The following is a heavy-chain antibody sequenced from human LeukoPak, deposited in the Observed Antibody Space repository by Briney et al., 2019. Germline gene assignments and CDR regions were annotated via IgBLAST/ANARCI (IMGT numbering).Heavy chain of an antibody. J-gene: IGHJ2*01. CDR2: ISSSSTYI. CDR1: GFTFSSYS. V-gene: IGHV3-21*01. Sequence: GGSLRLSCAASGFTFSSYSMNWVRQAPGKGLEWVSSISSSSTYIYYAGSVKGRFTISRDNAKNSLFLQMNSLGAEDTAVYYCARDKGREVLFPRGDWYFDLGGGGTLV. CDR3: ARDKGREVLFPRGDWYFDL. D-gene: IGHD3-10*01.